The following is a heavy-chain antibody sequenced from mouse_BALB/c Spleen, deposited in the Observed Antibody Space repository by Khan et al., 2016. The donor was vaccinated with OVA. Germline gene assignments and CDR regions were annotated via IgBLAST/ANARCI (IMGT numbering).Heavy chain of an antibody. CDR2: TPPTNGRT. V-gene: IGHV1S81*02. D-gene: IGHD1-1*01. J-gene: IGHJ2*01. CDR3: ARIKKIVATYFNY. CDR1: GYTFTSYW. Sequence: QVQLQQPAAEMVKAGASVKMSFKASGYTFTSYWTHWVKQRLGQRLERFAETPPTNGRTYYNEKYKSTATLTVDKSASTAYMLLSGPTFEDSTVYYCARIKKIVATYFNYGGQGTTLTVSS.